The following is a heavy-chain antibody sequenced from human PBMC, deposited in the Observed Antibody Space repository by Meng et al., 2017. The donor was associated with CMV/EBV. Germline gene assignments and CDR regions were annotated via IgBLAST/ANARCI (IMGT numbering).Heavy chain of an antibody. Sequence: SCAVYGGSFSGYYWSWIRQHPGKGLEWIGEINHSGNTNYNPSLKSRVTISVDTSKNQYSLKLSSVTSADSAVYYCARGMSGFWSGYFDYWGQGTLVTVSS. CDR1: GGSFSGYY. V-gene: IGHV4-34*01. CDR2: INHSGNT. CDR3: ARGMSGFWSGYFDY. J-gene: IGHJ4*02. D-gene: IGHD3-3*01.